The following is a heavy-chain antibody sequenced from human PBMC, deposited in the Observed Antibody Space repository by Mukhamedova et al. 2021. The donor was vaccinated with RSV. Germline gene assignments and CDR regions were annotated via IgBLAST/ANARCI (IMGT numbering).Heavy chain of an antibody. CDR3: ARRLVRGVLRRYYFYY. Sequence: IRQPPGKGLEWIGEINHSGSTNYNPSLKSRVTISVDTSKNQFSLKLSSVTAADTAVYYCARRLVRGVLRRYYFYYWGQGTLVTV. CDR2: INHSGST. D-gene: IGHD3-10*01. J-gene: IGHJ4*02. V-gene: IGHV4-34*01.